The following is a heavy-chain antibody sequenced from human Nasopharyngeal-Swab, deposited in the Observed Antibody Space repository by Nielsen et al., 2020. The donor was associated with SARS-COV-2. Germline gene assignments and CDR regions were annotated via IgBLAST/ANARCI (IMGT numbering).Heavy chain of an antibody. CDR2: IYYSGST. CDR3: ARHSSILPAAGTVYFDY. D-gene: IGHD6-13*01. Sequence: SETLSLTCTVSGGSISSGSYYWGWIRQPPGKGLEWIGSIYYSGSTYYNPSLKSRVTISVDTSKNQFSLKLSSVTAADTAVYYCARHSSILPAAGTVYFDYWGQGTLVTVSS. J-gene: IGHJ4*02. V-gene: IGHV4-39*01. CDR1: GGSISSGSYY.